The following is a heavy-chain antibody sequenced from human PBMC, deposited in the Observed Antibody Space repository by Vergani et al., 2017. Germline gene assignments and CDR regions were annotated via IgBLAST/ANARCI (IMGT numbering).Heavy chain of an antibody. V-gene: IGHV3-33*08. CDR1: GFTFSSYE. CDR3: AREWTRFLEGLSPRGYYGMDV. CDR2: IWYDGSNK. D-gene: IGHD3-3*01. J-gene: IGHJ6*02. Sequence: VQLVESGGGLVQPGGSLRLSCAASGFTFSSYEMNWVRQAPGKGLEWVAVIWYDGSNKYYADSVKGRFTISRDNSKNTLYLQMNSLRAEDTAVYYCAREWTRFLEGLSPRGYYGMDVWGQGTTVTVSS.